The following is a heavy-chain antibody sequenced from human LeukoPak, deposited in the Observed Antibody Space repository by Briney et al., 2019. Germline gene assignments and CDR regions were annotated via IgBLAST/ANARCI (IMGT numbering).Heavy chain of an antibody. V-gene: IGHV3-48*01. D-gene: IGHD3-10*01. J-gene: IGHJ4*02. CDR1: GFTFSSYT. CDR2: ISDSTI. Sequence: AGGSLRLSCATSGFTFSSYTMNWVRQAPGKGLEWVSYISDSTIYYADSVKGRFTTSRDNSRNTLDLQMNSLGPEDTAVYYCAKEYDSGGYGAYFDYWGRGTLVTVSS. CDR3: AKEYDSGGYGAYFDY.